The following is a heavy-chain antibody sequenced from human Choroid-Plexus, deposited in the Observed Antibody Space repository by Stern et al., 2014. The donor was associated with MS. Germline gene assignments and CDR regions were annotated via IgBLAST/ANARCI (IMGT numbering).Heavy chain of an antibody. D-gene: IGHD6-19*01. J-gene: IGHJ4*02. CDR2: ISYDGKNE. CDR3: AKDRGSGWSLDY. Sequence: VQLVESGGGVVQPGRSLRISCAGSGFTFSTYGMHWVRQAPGKGLEWGALISYDGKNEEYVDSVKGRFTISRDNSKNTLYLQMNSLRAEDTAVYYCAKDRGSGWSLDYWGQGTLVTVS. CDR1: GFTFSTYG. V-gene: IGHV3-30*18.